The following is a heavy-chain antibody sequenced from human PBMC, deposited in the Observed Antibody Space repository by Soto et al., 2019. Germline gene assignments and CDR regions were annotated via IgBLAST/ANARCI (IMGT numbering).Heavy chain of an antibody. V-gene: IGHV3-72*01. CDR1: GFTFSDHS. CDR2: IRNKGNSYNT. J-gene: IGHJ4*02. D-gene: IGHD1-26*01. CDR3: ARYSGSYSRGLDY. Sequence: EVQLVESGGGLVQPGGSLRLSCAASGFTFSDHSMEWVRQAPGKGLEWVGRIRNKGNSYNTEYASSVKGRFTISRDDSRNSLYLQMNSLKTEDTAVFYCARYSGSYSRGLDYWGQGTPVIVSS.